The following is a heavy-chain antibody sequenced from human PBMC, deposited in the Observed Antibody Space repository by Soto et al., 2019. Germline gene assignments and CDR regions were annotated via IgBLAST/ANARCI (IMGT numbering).Heavy chain of an antibody. J-gene: IGHJ4*02. D-gene: IGHD3-10*01. CDR1: GYTFTGYY. V-gene: IGHV1-2*04. Sequence: ASVKVSCKASGYTFTGYYMHWVRQAPGQGLEWMGWINPNSGGTNYAQKFQGWVTMTRDTSISTAYMELSRLRSDDTAVYYCARGSRFGELLLPNFDYWGQGTLVTVSS. CDR2: INPNSGGT. CDR3: ARGSRFGELLLPNFDY.